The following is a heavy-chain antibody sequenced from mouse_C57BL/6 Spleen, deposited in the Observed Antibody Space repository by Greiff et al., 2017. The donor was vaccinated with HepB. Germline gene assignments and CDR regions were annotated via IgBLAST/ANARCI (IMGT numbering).Heavy chain of an antibody. Sequence: EVKLEESGGGLVQPGGSLSLSCAASGFTFPDYYMSWVRQPPGKALEWLGFIRNKANGYTTEYSASVKGRFTISRDNSQSILYLQMNALRAEDSATYYCARYYDYGLSFDYWGQGTTRTVSS. CDR3: ARYYDYGLSFDY. J-gene: IGHJ2*01. D-gene: IGHD2-4*01. CDR1: GFTFPDYY. CDR2: IRNKANGYTT. V-gene: IGHV7-3*01.